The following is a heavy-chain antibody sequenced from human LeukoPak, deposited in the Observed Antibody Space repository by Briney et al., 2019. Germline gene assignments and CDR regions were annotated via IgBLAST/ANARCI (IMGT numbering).Heavy chain of an antibody. CDR3: ATTGYSVVYYFDY. J-gene: IGHJ4*02. V-gene: IGHV3-23*01. CDR1: GFTFSSYA. D-gene: IGHD3-9*01. CDR2: ISGSGGST. Sequence: GGSLRLSCAASGFTFSSYAMSWVRQAPGKGLEWVSAISGSGGSTYYADSVKGRFTISRDNSKNTPYLQMNSLRAEDTAVYYCATTGYSVVYYFDYWGQGTLVTVSP.